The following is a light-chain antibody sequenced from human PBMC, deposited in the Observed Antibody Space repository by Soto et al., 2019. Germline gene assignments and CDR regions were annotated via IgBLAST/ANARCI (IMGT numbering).Light chain of an antibody. Sequence: EIVMTQSPATLSVSPGERATLSCRASQSVSVNLAWYQQEPGQPPRLLIYGASTRATGIPARFSGSGSGTEFTLTINSLQSEDFAVYYCQQDNNWPPLTFGGGTKVEIK. CDR3: QQDNNWPPLT. V-gene: IGKV3-15*01. CDR1: QSVSVN. J-gene: IGKJ4*01. CDR2: GAS.